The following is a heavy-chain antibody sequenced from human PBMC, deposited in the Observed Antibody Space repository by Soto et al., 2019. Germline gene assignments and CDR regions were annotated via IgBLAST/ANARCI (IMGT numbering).Heavy chain of an antibody. V-gene: IGHV3-33*01. CDR1: GFTFSSYG. CDR2: IWYDGSNK. Sequence: GSLRLSCAASGFTFSSYGMHWVRQAPGKGLEWVAVIWYDGSNKYYADSVKGRFTISRDNSKNTLYLQMNSLRAEDTAVYYCASTYDFWSGYYFDYWGQGTLVTVSS. D-gene: IGHD3-3*01. CDR3: ASTYDFWSGYYFDY. J-gene: IGHJ4*02.